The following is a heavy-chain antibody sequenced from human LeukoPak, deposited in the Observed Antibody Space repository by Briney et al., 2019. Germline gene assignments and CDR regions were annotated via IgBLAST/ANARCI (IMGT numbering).Heavy chain of an antibody. Sequence: PSETLSLTCDVSGYSISSSSYYWGWIRQPPGKGLEWIGSIYYSGSTYYNPSLKSRVTISVDTSKNQFSLKLSSVTAADTAVYYCARRVFEENYMDVWGKGTTVTVSS. CDR1: GYSISSSSYY. CDR2: IYYSGST. J-gene: IGHJ6*03. V-gene: IGHV4-39*01. CDR3: ARRVFEENYMDV. D-gene: IGHD3-16*01.